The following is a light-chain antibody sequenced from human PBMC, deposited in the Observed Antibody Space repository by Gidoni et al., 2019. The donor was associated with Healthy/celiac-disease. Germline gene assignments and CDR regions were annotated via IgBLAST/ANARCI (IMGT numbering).Light chain of an antibody. Sequence: ELVMTQSPATLSVSPGERATLSCRASQSVSSNLAWYQQEPGQAPRLLIYGASTRATGIPARFSGSGSGTEFTLTISSLQSEDFAVYYCQQYNNWPPRTFGQGTKVEIK. CDR2: GAS. V-gene: IGKV3-15*01. CDR1: QSVSSN. CDR3: QQYNNWPPRT. J-gene: IGKJ1*01.